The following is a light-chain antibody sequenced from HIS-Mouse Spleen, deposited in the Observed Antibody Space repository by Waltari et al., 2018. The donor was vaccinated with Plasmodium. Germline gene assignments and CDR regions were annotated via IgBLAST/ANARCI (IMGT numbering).Light chain of an antibody. CDR1: QSVSSN. Sequence: EIVMTQSPATLSVSPGERATLSCRASQSVSSNLAWYHQKPGQSPRLLIYCAYTRATGISARFSGSESGTEFTLTISSLQSEYFAVYYCQQYNNWSFTFGPGTKVDIK. CDR3: QQYNNWSFT. CDR2: CAY. V-gene: IGKV3-15*01. J-gene: IGKJ3*01.